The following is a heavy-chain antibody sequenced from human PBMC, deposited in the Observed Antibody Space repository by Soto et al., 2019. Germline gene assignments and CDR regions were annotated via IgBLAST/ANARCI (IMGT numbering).Heavy chain of an antibody. D-gene: IGHD3-22*01. CDR1: GVTLSSNA. CDR2: IGGSGGSR. Sequence: GGSLRLSCAASGVTLSSNAMCCVLLASEKWLAWVSAIGGSGGSRDYAYSVKGRFTISRDKSKNTLYLQMNSLRAEDTAVYYCANSIFVIQARSLLPLPWCPTILVTV. CDR3: ANSIFVIQARSLLPLP. V-gene: IGHV3-23*01. J-gene: IGHJ5*02.